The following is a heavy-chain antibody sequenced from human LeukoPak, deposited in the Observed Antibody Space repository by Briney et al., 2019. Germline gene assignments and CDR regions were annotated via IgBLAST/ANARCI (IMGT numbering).Heavy chain of an antibody. CDR2: IYSGGST. CDR1: GFTVRNNY. V-gene: IGHV3-66*01. Sequence: AGGSLRLSCAASGFTVRNNYMSWVRQAPGKGLEWVSVIYSGGSTYYADSVKGRFTISRDNSKNTLYLQMNSLRAEDTAVYYCARGGYYSSWSDNAEYLQHWGQGTLVTVS. CDR3: ARGGYYSSWSDNAEYLQH. D-gene: IGHD6-13*01. J-gene: IGHJ1*01.